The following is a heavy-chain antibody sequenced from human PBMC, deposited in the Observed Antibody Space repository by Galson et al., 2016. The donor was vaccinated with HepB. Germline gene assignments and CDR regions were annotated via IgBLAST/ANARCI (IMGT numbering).Heavy chain of an antibody. V-gene: IGHV3-30*02. Sequence: SLRLSCAASGFTFSSYGMHWVRQAPVKGLEWVAFIWYDGSNKFYADSVKGRFTISRDNSKNTLYLQMNSLRVEDTAMFYCARDRYGSSLGLTDDWGQGTLVTVSS. J-gene: IGHJ4*02. CDR1: GFTFSSYG. CDR2: IWYDGSNK. CDR3: ARDRYGSSLGLTDD. D-gene: IGHD3/OR15-3a*01.